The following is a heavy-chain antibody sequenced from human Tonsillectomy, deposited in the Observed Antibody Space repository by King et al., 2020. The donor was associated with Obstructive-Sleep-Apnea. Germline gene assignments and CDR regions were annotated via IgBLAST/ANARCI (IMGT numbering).Heavy chain of an antibody. CDR3: ARVGDSSTWSDFDY. CDR1: GYTFNSYG. CDR2: ISAYNVNT. Sequence: QLVQSGAEVKKPGASVKVSCKASGYTFNSYGISWVRQAPGQGLEWMGWISAYNVNTNSAQKLQGRVTMTTDTSTSTAYMELRSLRSDDTAVYYCARVGDSSTWSDFDYWGQGTLVTVSS. J-gene: IGHJ4*02. V-gene: IGHV1-18*04. D-gene: IGHD6-13*01.